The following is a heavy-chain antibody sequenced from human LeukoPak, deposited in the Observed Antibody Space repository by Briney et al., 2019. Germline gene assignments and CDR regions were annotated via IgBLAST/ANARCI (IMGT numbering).Heavy chain of an antibody. CDR1: GFTFSNYA. CDR3: AKDGATHHYFDY. CDR2: IGSGGDT. J-gene: IGHJ4*02. Sequence: PGGSLRLSCAASGFTFSNYAMTWVRQPPGKGLEWVSAIGSGGDTKYADSVKGRFTISRDNSKNTLYLQMNSLRAEDTAVYYCAKDGATHHYFDYWGQGTLVTVSS. V-gene: IGHV3-23*01.